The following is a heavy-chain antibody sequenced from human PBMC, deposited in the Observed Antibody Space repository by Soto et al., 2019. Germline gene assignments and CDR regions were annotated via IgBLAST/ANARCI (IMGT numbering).Heavy chain of an antibody. CDR1: GFTFDYYW. CDR3: ARGGDPDY. V-gene: IGHV3-74*01. Sequence: EVQLVESGGGLVQPGGSLRLSCVASGFTFDYYWMHWVRQAPGEGLMWVSRLHTDGSHPAYADSVTGPVTISRDNAKNPPYLQMNNRRAEDPAVYYCARGGDPDYRGQGTLVTFSS. CDR2: LHTDGSHP. J-gene: IGHJ4*02. D-gene: IGHD2-21*02.